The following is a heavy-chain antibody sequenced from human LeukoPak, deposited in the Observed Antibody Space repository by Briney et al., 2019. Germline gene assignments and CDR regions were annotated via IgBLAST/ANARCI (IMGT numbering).Heavy chain of an antibody. CDR3: ARGRYVSITIFGVPTRGKFDY. CDR2: INHSGST. V-gene: IGHV4-34*01. D-gene: IGHD3-3*01. J-gene: IGHJ4*02. CDR1: GGSFRGYY. Sequence: SETLSLTCAVYGGSFRGYYWSWIRQPPGKGLEWIGEINHSGSTNYNPSLKSRVTISVDTSKNQFSLKLSSVTAADTAVYYCARGRYVSITIFGVPTRGKFDYWGQGTLVTVSS.